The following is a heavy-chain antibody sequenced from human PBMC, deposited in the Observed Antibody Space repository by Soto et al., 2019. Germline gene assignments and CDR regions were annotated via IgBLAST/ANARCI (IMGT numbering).Heavy chain of an antibody. V-gene: IGHV3-30-3*01. CDR3: ARAGCDGGSCYTLVGLRHGMDV. J-gene: IGHJ6*02. D-gene: IGHD2-15*01. CDR1: GFTFSSDA. Sequence: QVQLVESGGGVVQPGRSPRLSCAASGFTFSSDAMYWVRQAPGKGLEWVAVISYDGNNKYYADSVKGRFTISRDNSKXPXXXQXXSLRDEDTAVYYCARAGCDGGSCYTLVGLRHGMDVWGQGTTVTVSS. CDR2: ISYDGNNK.